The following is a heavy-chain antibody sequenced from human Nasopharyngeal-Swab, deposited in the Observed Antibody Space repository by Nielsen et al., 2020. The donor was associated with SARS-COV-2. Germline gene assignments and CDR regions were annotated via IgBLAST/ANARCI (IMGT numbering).Heavy chain of an antibody. V-gene: IGHV1-18*01. J-gene: IGHJ4*02. Sequence: WVRQAPEQGLEWMGWISAYNGRTYYAQKFQGRVTMTTDTSTSAAYMDLRSLRSDDTAVYYCARDPRGPDYWGQGTLVTVSS. CDR2: ISAYNGRT. CDR3: ARDPRGPDY. D-gene: IGHD6-25*01.